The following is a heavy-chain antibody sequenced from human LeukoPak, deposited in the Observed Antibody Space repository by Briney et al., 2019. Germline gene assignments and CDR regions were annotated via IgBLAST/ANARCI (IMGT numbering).Heavy chain of an antibody. CDR3: ARRVVSSGWYDAFDI. Sequence: GESLKISCKGSGYSFTSYWIGWVRQMPGKGLEWMGIIYPGDSDTRYSPSFQGQVTISADKSISTAYLQWSSLKASDTAMYYCARRVVSSGWYDAFDIRGQGTMVIVSS. J-gene: IGHJ3*02. V-gene: IGHV5-51*01. CDR1: GYSFTSYW. D-gene: IGHD6-19*01. CDR2: IYPGDSDT.